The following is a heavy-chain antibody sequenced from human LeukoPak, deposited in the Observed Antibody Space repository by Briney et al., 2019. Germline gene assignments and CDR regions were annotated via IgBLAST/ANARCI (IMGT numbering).Heavy chain of an antibody. D-gene: IGHD5-18*01. J-gene: IGHJ4*02. CDR1: GGIFSSYA. CDR2: IIPIFGTA. V-gene: IGHV1-69*13. CDR3: ARDGRGYSYGNFDY. Sequence: VASVKVSCKASGGIFSSYAISWVRQAPGQGLEWMGGIIPIFGTANYAQKFQGRVTITADESTSTAYMELSSLRSEDTAVYYCARDGRGYSYGNFDYWGQGTLVTVSS.